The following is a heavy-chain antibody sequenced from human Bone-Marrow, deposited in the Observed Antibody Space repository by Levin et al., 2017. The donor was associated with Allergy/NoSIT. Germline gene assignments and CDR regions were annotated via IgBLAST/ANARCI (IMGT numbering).Heavy chain of an antibody. CDR3: ATGHGEDSVYYFYAMDV. D-gene: IGHD3-10*01. J-gene: IGHJ6*02. V-gene: IGHV1-24*01. CDR1: GYTLSDLS. CDR2: FNPEDGKT. Sequence: ASVKVSCRVSGYTLSDLSIYWVRQAPGRGLEWLGGFNPEDGKTFYAQNFHGRVTMTEDRDTAYMALSSLRSEDTAVYYGATGHGEDSVYYFYAMDVWGQGTPVTVSS.